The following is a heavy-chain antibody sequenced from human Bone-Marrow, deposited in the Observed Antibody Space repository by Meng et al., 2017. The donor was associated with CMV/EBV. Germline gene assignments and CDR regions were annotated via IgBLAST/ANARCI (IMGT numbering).Heavy chain of an antibody. V-gene: IGHV4-39*07. CDR2: IYYSGST. D-gene: IGHD3-3*01. CDR3: ARGKSALRGLLRFLEWWFDP. CDR1: GGSISSSSYY. J-gene: IGHJ5*02. Sequence: GSLRLSCTVSGGSISSSSYYWGWIRQPPGKGLEWIGSIYYSGSTYYNPSLKSRVTISVDTSKNQFSLKLSSVTAADTAVYYCARGKSALRGLLRFLEWWFDPWGQGTLVTVSS.